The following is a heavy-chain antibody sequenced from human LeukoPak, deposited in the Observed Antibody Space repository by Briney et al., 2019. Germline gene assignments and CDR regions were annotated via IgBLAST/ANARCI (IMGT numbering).Heavy chain of an antibody. V-gene: IGHV4-34*01. D-gene: IGHD3-22*01. CDR1: GFTFSSYA. Sequence: GSLRLSCAASGFTFSSYAMSWIRQPPGKGLEWIGEINHSGSTNYNPSLKSRVTISVDTSKNQFSLKLSSVTAADTAVYYCARAFKTYYYDSSGPTALDYWGQGALVTVSS. J-gene: IGHJ4*02. CDR2: INHSGST. CDR3: ARAFKTYYYDSSGPTALDY.